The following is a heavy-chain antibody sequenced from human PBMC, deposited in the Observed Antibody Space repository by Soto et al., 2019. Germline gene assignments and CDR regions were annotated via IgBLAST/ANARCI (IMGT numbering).Heavy chain of an antibody. J-gene: IGHJ4*02. CDR2: IYPVDSNT. Sequence: LRVSSSGSGCSFASFWGGWVRQMTGKGLEWMGVIYPVDSNTKLRPYFQGQVTMSVDNSIRTAYLNLISLKASDTAMYYSARQADHCDGNCLGYWAQGIMV. CDR1: GCSFASFW. V-gene: IGHV5-51*01. CDR3: ARQADHCDGNCLGY. D-gene: IGHD2-21*01.